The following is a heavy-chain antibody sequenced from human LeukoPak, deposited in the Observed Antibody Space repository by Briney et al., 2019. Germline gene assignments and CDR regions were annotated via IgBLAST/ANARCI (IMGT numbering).Heavy chain of an antibody. CDR1: GGSFSGYY. J-gene: IGHJ6*03. V-gene: IGHV4-34*01. CDR2: INHSGST. CDR3: ARGDIVVVVAATWHYYMDV. D-gene: IGHD2-15*01. Sequence: PSETLSLTCAVYGGSFSGYYWSWIRQPPGKGLEWIGEINHSGSTNYNPSLKSRVTISVDTSKNQFSLKLSSVTAADTAVYYCARGDIVVVVAATWHYYMDVWGKGTTVTVSS.